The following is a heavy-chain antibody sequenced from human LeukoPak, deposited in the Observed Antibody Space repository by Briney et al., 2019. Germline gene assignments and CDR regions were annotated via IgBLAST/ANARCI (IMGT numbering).Heavy chain of an antibody. CDR2: INPSGGST. Sequence: ASVKVSCTASGYTFTAYHMHWVRQAPGQGLEWMGIINPSGGSTSYAQKFQGRVTMTRDTSTSTVYMELSSLRSEDTAVYYCCIAAAGMWGQGTLVTVSS. D-gene: IGHD6-13*01. CDR3: CIAAAGM. V-gene: IGHV1-46*01. CDR1: GYTFTAYH. J-gene: IGHJ4*02.